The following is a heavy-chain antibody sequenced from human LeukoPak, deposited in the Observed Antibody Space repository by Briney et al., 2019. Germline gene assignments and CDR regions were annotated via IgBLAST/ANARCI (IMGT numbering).Heavy chain of an antibody. V-gene: IGHV1-2*06. D-gene: IGHD6-19*01. CDR3: AGGSGYSSGWVDY. Sequence: ASVTVSCTASGYTFTGYYMHWVRQAPGQGLEWMGRINPNSGGTNYAQKFQGRVTMTRDTSISTAYMELSRLRSDDTAVYYCAGGSGYSSGWVDYWGQGTLVTVSS. CDR1: GYTFTGYY. CDR2: INPNSGGT. J-gene: IGHJ4*02.